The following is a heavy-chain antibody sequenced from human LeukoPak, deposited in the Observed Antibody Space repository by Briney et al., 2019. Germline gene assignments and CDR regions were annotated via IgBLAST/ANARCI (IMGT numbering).Heavy chain of an antibody. Sequence: GGSLRLSCAASGFIVSSNYMSWVRQAPGKGLEWVSVIYNSGSTYYADSVKGRFTISRDNSKNALYLQMNSLRAEDTAVYFCARDRGSSWYFSVDYWGQGTLVTVSS. CDR2: IYNSGST. CDR1: GFIVSSNY. CDR3: ARDRGSSWYFSVDY. V-gene: IGHV3-53*01. D-gene: IGHD6-13*01. J-gene: IGHJ4*02.